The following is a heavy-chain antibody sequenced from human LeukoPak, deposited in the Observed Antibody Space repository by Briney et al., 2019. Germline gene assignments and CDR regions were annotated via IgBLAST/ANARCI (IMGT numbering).Heavy chain of an antibody. J-gene: IGHJ4*02. CDR1: GFIFNNYG. V-gene: IGHV3-23*01. CDR2: ISNDGGGT. CDR3: AREGFLDY. Sequence: PGGSLRLSCAASGFIFNNYGLVWVRQAPGKGLEWVSAISNDGGGTTYADFVKGRFSVSRDNSKNTLFLQMNSLRAEDTALYYCAREGFLDYWGQGTLVTVSS. D-gene: IGHD1-26*01.